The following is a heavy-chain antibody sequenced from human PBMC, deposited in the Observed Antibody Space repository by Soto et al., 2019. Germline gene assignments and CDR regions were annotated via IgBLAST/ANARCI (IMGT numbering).Heavy chain of an antibody. Sequence: ASVKVSFKASGYTFTSYYMHWVRRAPGQGLEWMGIINPSGGSTSYAQKFQGRVTMTRDTSTSTVYMELSSLRSEDTAVYYCARGGIGDSSGYYYFSAFDIWGQGTMVTVSS. CDR3: ARGGIGDSSGYYYFSAFDI. V-gene: IGHV1-46*01. CDR1: GYTFTSYY. CDR2: INPSGGST. J-gene: IGHJ3*02. D-gene: IGHD3-22*01.